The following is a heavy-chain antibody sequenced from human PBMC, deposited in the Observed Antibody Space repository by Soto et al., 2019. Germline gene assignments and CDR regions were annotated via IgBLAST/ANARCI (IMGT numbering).Heavy chain of an antibody. J-gene: IGHJ3*02. D-gene: IGHD1-26*01. CDR1: GYTFTSYA. CDR2: INAGNGNT. CDR3: ARDHRYSGSYSPAFDI. V-gene: IGHV1-3*01. Sequence: GASVKVSCKASGYTFTSYAMHWVRQAPGQRLEWMGWINAGNGNTKYSQKFQGRVTITRDTSASTAYMELSSLRSEDTAVYYCARDHRYSGSYSPAFDIWGQGSMVPVSS.